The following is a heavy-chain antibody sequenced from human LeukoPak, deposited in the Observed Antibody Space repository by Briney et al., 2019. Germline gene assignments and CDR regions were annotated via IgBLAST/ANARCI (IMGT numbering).Heavy chain of an antibody. Sequence: PSETLSLTCTVSGGSISSSSYYWGWIRQPPGKGLEWIGSIYYSGSTYYNPSLKSRVTISVDTSKNQFSLKLSSVTAADTAVYYCAAIRYCTNGVCYRRYYFDYWGQGTLVTVSS. CDR2: IYYSGST. CDR3: AAIRYCTNGVCYRRYYFDY. V-gene: IGHV4-39*07. J-gene: IGHJ4*02. CDR1: GGSISSSSYY. D-gene: IGHD2-8*01.